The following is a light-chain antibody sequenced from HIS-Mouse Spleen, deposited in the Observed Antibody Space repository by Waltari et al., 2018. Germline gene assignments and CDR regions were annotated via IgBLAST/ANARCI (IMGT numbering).Light chain of an antibody. CDR1: SSDFGGYNY. Sequence: QSALTQPRSVSGSPGQSVTISCTGTSSDFGGYNYVSWYQQHPGKAPKLMIYDVSKRPSGVPDRFSGSKSSNTASLTISGLQAEDEADYYCCSYAGSYTGVFGTGTKVTVL. CDR3: CSYAGSYTGV. CDR2: DVS. J-gene: IGLJ1*01. V-gene: IGLV2-11*01.